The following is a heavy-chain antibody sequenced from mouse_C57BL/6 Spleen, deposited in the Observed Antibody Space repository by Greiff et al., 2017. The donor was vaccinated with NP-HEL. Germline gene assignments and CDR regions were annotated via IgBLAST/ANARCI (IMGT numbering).Heavy chain of an antibody. D-gene: IGHD2-4*01. CDR1: GFTFSSYT. CDR2: ISGGGGNT. V-gene: IGHV5-9*01. J-gene: IGHJ2*01. Sequence: EVQGVESGGGLVKPGGSLKLSCAASGFTFSSYTMSWVRQTPEKRLEWVATISGGGGNTYYPDSVKGRFTISRDNAKNTLYLQMSSLRSEDTALYYCAREGDDYDDGYYFDYWGQGTTLTVSS. CDR3: AREGDDYDDGYYFDY.